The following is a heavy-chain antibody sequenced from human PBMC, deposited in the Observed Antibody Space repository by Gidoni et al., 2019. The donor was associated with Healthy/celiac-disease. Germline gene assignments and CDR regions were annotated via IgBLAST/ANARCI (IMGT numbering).Heavy chain of an antibody. CDR2: ISGSGGST. Sequence: EVQLLESGGGLVQPGGSLRPSSTASGSTFSSYAISWVRQAPGKGLGWVSTISGSGGSTYYADSVKGRFTISRDNSKNTLYLQMNSLSAEDTAVYYCAKEAVSGYDYGRGQGTLVTVSS. CDR1: GSTFSSYA. CDR3: AKEAVSGYDYG. J-gene: IGHJ4*02. V-gene: IGHV3-23*01. D-gene: IGHD5-12*01.